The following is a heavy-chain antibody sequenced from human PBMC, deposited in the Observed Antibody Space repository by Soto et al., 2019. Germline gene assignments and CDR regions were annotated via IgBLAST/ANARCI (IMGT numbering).Heavy chain of an antibody. J-gene: IGHJ3*02. CDR3: AEDFVRRKGGYDPFYI. CDR1: GFTFSEYA. Sequence: EVQLLESGGGLVQPGGSLRLSCAASGFTFSEYAMTWVRQAPGKGLEWVSVIGGAGSNIYYADSVEGRFTVSRDDSKNTVYLRMGRLRGGGTGVYYCAEDFVRRKGGYDPFYILGPGTMVTVSS. V-gene: IGHV3-23*01. CDR2: IGGAGSNI. D-gene: IGHD6-13*01.